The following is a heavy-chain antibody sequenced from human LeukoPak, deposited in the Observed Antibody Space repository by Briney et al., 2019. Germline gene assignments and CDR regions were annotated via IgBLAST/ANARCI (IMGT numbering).Heavy chain of an antibody. CDR2: IQQHGSET. Sequence: GGSLRLSCEGSGFTFSNYWMSWVRQAPGKGLEWVANIQQHGSETYYGDSVKGRFTISRDNAKNSLYLQMNSLRAEDTAVYYCAKDQGTTGTTPASQRPFGPWGQGTLVTVSS. CDR3: AKDQGTTGTTPASQRPFGP. CDR1: GFTFSNYW. V-gene: IGHV3-7*01. J-gene: IGHJ5*02. D-gene: IGHD1-1*01.